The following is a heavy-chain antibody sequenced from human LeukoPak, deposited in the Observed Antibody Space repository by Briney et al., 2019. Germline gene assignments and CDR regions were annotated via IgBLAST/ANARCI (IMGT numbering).Heavy chain of an antibody. CDR2: TYYRSKWYN. CDR1: GDRVSSNSAA. Sequence: SQTLSLTSAISGDRVSSNSAAWNWIRQSPSRGLEWLGRTYYRSKWYNDYAVSVKSRITIKTDTSKNQFSLQLNSVTPEDTAVYYCARETYSTFYGMDVWGQGTTVTVSS. J-gene: IGHJ6*02. CDR3: ARETYSTFYGMDV. V-gene: IGHV6-1*01. D-gene: IGHD6-13*01.